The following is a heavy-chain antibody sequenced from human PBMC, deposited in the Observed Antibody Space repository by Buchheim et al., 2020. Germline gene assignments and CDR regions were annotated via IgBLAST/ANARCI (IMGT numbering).Heavy chain of an antibody. CDR1: GGSLSDDY. CDR2: INHSGST. J-gene: IGHJ2*01. V-gene: IGHV4-34*01. Sequence: QVQLQQWGAGLLKPSETLSLTCAVYGGSLSDDYWSWIRQPPGKGLEWIGEINHSGSTNYNPSLKSRVTRSVDTSKNQFSLKLSSVTAADTAVYYCAREVGPLLLQDWFFDLWGRGTL. D-gene: IGHD2-15*01. CDR3: AREVGPLLLQDWFFDL.